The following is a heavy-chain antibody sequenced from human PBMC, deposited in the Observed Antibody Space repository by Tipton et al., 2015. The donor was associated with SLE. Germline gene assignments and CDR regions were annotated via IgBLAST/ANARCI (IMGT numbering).Heavy chain of an antibody. CDR3: ATGYDFQTGWFQH. Sequence: TLSLTCAVYGGSFSGYYWSWIRQPPGKGLEWIGEINHSGSTNYNPSLKSRVTISVDTSKNQFSLKLSSVTAAATAVYYCATGYDFQTGWFQHWGQGTLVTVSS. CDR1: GGSFSGYY. V-gene: IGHV4-34*01. D-gene: IGHD5-12*01. CDR2: INHSGST. J-gene: IGHJ1*01.